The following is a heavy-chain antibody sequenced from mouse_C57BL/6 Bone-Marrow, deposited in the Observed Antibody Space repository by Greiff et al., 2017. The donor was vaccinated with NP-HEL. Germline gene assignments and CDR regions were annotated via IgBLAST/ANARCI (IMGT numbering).Heavy chain of an antibody. V-gene: IGHV1-59*01. Sequence: QVQLQQPGAELVRPGTSVKLSCKASGYTFTSYWMHWVKQRPGQGLEWIGVIDPSDSYTNYNQKFKGKATLTVDTSSSTAYMQLSSLTSEDSAVYYCARMVYGSRPYWYFDVWGTGTTVTVSS. CDR1: GYTFTSYW. D-gene: IGHD1-1*01. CDR3: ARMVYGSRPYWYFDV. J-gene: IGHJ1*03. CDR2: IDPSDSYT.